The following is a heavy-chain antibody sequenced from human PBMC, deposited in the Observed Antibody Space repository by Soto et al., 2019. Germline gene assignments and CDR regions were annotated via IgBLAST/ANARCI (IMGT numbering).Heavy chain of an antibody. D-gene: IGHD2-2*01. CDR1: GFIFGTYA. CDR2: ISDTGGGT. Sequence: GGSLRLSCAASGFIFGTYAMRWVRQAPGKGPEWVAVISDTGGGTYYADSVKGRFTISRDNSKNTLYLQMNSLRAEDTGLYYCAKDAGGGPYSTAWYEFDYWGQGT. J-gene: IGHJ4*02. CDR3: AKDAGGGPYSTAWYEFDY. V-gene: IGHV3-23*01.